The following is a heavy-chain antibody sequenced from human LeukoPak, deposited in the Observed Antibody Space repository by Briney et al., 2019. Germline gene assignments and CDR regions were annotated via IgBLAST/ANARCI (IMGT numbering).Heavy chain of an antibody. D-gene: IGHD3-22*01. V-gene: IGHV4-30-2*01. CDR3: ARGLDRVFTPFDN. CDR2: IYHSGST. CDR1: GGSISSGGYY. J-gene: IGHJ4*02. Sequence: SETLSLTCTVSGGSISSGGYYWSWIRQPPGKGLEWIGYIYHSGSTYYNPSLKSRVTISVDRSKNQFSLKLSSVTAADTAVYYCARGLDRVFTPFDNWGQGTLVTVSS.